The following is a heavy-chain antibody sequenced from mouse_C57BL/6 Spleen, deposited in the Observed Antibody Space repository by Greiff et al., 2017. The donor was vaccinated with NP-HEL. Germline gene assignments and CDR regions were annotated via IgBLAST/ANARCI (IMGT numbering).Heavy chain of an antibody. V-gene: IGHV1-54*01. CDR2: INPGSGGT. Sequence: QVQLKESGAELVRPGTSVKVSCKASGYAFTNYLIEWVKQRPGQGLEWIGVINPGSGGTNYNEKFKGKATLTADKSSSTAYMQLSSLTSEDSAVYFCARRSQFTDWGKGTTRTVAS. CDR3: ARRSQFTD. J-gene: IGHJ2*01. CDR1: GYAFTNYL.